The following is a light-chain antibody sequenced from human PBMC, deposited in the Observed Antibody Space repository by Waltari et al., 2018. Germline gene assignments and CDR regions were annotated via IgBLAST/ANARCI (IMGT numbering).Light chain of an antibody. J-gene: IGKJ1*01. CDR3: QESFTSPRT. Sequence: DIQMTQSPSSLSASLGDRVTITCRASQTIFMCLNWYQQRPGKAPNLLIYGASNLLSGVPSRFSGSGSGTDFTLTISSLQPEDVATYYCQESFTSPRTFGPGTKVEI. V-gene: IGKV1-39*01. CDR2: GAS. CDR1: QTIFMC.